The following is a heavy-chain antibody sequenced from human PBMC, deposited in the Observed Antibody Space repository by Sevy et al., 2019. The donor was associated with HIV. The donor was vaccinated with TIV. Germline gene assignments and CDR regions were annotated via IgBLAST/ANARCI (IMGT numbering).Heavy chain of an antibody. J-gene: IGHJ5*02. Sequence: ASVKVSCKASGGTFSSYAISWVRQPPGQGLEWMGGIIPIFGTANYAQKFQGRVTITADESTSTAYMELSSLRSEDTAVYYCARPVGYANWFDPWGQGTLVTVS. CDR2: IIPIFGTA. D-gene: IGHD1-1*01. V-gene: IGHV1-69*13. CDR3: ARPVGYANWFDP. CDR1: GGTFSSYA.